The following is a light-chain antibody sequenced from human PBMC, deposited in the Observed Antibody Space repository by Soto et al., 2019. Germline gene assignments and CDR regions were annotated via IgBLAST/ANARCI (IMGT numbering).Light chain of an antibody. CDR3: QQYDKWPRT. CDR2: GAS. CDR1: QSVSSN. J-gene: IGKJ1*01. Sequence: EIVLTQYPGTLSLSPGERATLSCMASQSVSSNLAWYQQKPGQAPRLLIYGASTRATGIPARFSGGGSGAEYTLTISSLQSEDFAVYYCQQYDKWPRTFGQGTKVDIK. V-gene: IGKV3-15*01.